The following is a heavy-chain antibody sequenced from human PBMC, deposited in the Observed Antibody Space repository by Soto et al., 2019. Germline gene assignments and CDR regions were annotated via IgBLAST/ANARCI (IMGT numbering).Heavy chain of an antibody. CDR2: IIPLFDAT. Sequence: QVQLVQSGAEVRKPGSSVKVSCKASGGTFTTYDISWVRQAPGQGLEWMGGIIPLFDATKYAQKFQGRVTITEDKSTGTAYMELSSLRSEDTAMYSWARDRSSSWYNGTFYLDSWGQGTRVTVPS. V-gene: IGHV1-69*06. CDR1: GGTFTTYD. D-gene: IGHD6-19*01. CDR3: ARDRSSSWYNGTFYLDS. J-gene: IGHJ4*02.